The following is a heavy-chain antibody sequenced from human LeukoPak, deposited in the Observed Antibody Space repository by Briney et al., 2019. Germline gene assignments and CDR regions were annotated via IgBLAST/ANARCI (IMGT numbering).Heavy chain of an antibody. J-gene: IGHJ3*02. Sequence: ASVKVSCKASGGTFSSYAISWVRQAPGQGLEWMGRIIPIFGIANYAQKFQGRVTITADKSTSTAYMELSSLRSEDTAVYYCARDRRRTSIAVGAFDIWGQGTMVTVSS. CDR2: IIPIFGIA. D-gene: IGHD6-19*01. V-gene: IGHV1-69*04. CDR1: GGTFSSYA. CDR3: ARDRRRTSIAVGAFDI.